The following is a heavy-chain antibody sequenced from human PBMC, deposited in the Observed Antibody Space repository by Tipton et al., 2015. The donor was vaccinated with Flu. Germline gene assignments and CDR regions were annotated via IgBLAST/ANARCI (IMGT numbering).Heavy chain of an antibody. V-gene: IGHV4-31*03. J-gene: IGHJ3*02. Sequence: TLSLTCTVSGGSISSGGYYWSWIRQHPGKGLEWIGYIYYSGSTYYNPSLKSRVTISVDTSKNQFSLKLSSVTAADTAVYYCARVVGDIVVVVAARVPHAFDIWGQGTMVTVSS. CDR2: IYYSGST. D-gene: IGHD2-15*01. CDR1: GGSISSGGYY. CDR3: ARVVGDIVVVVAARVPHAFDI.